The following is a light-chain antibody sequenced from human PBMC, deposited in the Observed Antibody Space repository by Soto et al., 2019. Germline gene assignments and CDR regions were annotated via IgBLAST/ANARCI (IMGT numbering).Light chain of an antibody. CDR1: DSDVGGYNY. V-gene: IGLV2-14*01. CDR2: GVT. Sequence: QSALTQPASVSGSPGQSITISCTGTDSDVGGYNYVSWYQQHPGKAPKLIIYGVTNRPSGVSNRFSGSKSGNTASLTISGLQAEDEADYYCSSYTTRSTYVVLGGGTNLTVL. J-gene: IGLJ2*01. CDR3: SSYTTRSTYVV.